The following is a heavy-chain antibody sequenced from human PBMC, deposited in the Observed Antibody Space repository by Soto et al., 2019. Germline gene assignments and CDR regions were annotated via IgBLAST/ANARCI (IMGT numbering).Heavy chain of an antibody. D-gene: IGHD3-3*01. V-gene: IGHV3-23*01. Sequence: EVQLLESGGGLVQPGGSLRLSCAASGFTFSSSPMSWVRQAPGKGLDWVSAINCCGGSTFYADSVKGRFTISRDDSKNTQDLQMNSLRADDTAVYYGAKTHYDLLDYWGQGTLVTVSS. CDR3: AKTHYDLLDY. CDR2: INCCGGST. J-gene: IGHJ4*02. CDR1: GFTFSSSP.